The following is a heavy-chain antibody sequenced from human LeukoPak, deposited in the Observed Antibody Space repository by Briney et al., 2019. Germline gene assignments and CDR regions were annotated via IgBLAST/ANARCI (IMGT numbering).Heavy chain of an antibody. CDR1: GYSFTSYW. Sequence: GESLKISCKGSGYSFTSYWIGWVRQMPGKGLGWMGIIYPGDSDTRYSPSFQGQVTISADKSISTAYLQWSSLKASDTAMYYCARLSSITMVRGVITPPGYWGQGTLVTVSS. D-gene: IGHD3-10*01. J-gene: IGHJ4*02. V-gene: IGHV5-51*01. CDR3: ARLSSITMVRGVITPPGY. CDR2: IYPGDSDT.